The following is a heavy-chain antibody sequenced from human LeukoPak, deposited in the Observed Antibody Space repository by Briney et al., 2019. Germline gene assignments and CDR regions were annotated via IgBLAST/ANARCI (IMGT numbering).Heavy chain of an antibody. D-gene: IGHD3-3*01. CDR2: MNPNSGNT. CDR1: GYSFTSYD. Sequence: GASVKVSCKASGYSFTSYDINWVRQATGQGLEWVGSMNPNSGNTDYAQKLQGRITMTRSTSISTAYMELSSLRSEDTAVYYCARPLEAAMTSAFAFDYWGQGTLVTVSS. V-gene: IGHV1-8*01. J-gene: IGHJ4*02. CDR3: ARPLEAAMTSAFAFDY.